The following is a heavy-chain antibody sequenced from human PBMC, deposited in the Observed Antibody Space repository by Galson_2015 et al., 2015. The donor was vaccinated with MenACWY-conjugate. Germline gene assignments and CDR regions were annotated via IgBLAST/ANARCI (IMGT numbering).Heavy chain of an antibody. Sequence: SLRLSCAASGFTFSSHAMSWVRQAPGQGLEWVSAISGSGGRTYYADSVKGRFTISRDKSKKTLYLQMNGLRAEDTAVYYCAKDHNHGSGTSLLAMDVWGQGTTGTVSS. J-gene: IGHJ6*02. CDR2: ISGSGGRT. CDR1: GFTFSSHA. D-gene: IGHD3-10*01. V-gene: IGHV3-23*01. CDR3: AKDHNHGSGTSLLAMDV.